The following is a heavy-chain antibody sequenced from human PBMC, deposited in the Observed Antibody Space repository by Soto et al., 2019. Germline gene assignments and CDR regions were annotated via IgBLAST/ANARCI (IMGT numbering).Heavy chain of an antibody. CDR1: GFTFSSYA. J-gene: IGHJ4*02. CDR3: ASLHGEDY. D-gene: IGHD3-10*01. CDR2: ISYDGSNK. Sequence: VQLVESGGGVVQPGRSLRLSCAASGFTFSSYAMHWVRQAPGKGLEWVAVISYDGSNKYYADSVKGRFTISRDNSKNTLYLQMNSLRAEDTAVYYCASLHGEDYWGQGTLVTVSS. V-gene: IGHV3-30-3*01.